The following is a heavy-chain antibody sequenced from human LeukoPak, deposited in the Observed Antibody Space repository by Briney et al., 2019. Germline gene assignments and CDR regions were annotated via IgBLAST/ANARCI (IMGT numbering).Heavy chain of an antibody. D-gene: IGHD3-22*01. V-gene: IGHV1-18*04. CDR2: ISAYNGNT. CDR3: ARGGTFYYDSSGYSDY. J-gene: IGHJ4*02. Sequence: GASVKVTFKASGYTFTSYGISWVRQAPGQGLEWMGWISAYNGNTNYAQKPQGRVTMTTDTSTSTAYMELRSLRSDDTAVYYCARGGTFYYDSSGYSDYWGQGPLVSVSS. CDR1: GYTFTSYG.